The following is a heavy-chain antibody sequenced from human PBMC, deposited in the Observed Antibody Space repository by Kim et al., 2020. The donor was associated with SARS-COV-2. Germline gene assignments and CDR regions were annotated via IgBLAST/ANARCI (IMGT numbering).Heavy chain of an antibody. D-gene: IGHD6-19*01. V-gene: IGHV1-2*06. CDR2: INPNSGGT. Sequence: ASVKVSCKASGYTFTGYYMHWVRQAPGQGLEWMGRINPNSGGTNYAQKFQGRVTMTRDTSISTAYMELSRLRSDDTAVYYCARVGLAVRWFDPWGQGTLVTVSS. J-gene: IGHJ5*02. CDR3: ARVGLAVRWFDP. CDR1: GYTFTGYY.